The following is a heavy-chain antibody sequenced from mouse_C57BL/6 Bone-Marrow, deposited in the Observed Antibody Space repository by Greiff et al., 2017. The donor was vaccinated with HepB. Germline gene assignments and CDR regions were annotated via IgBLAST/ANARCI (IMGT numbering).Heavy chain of an antibody. V-gene: IGHV5-12*01. J-gene: IGHJ1*03. CDR1: GFTFSDYY. Sequence: EVQVVESGGGLVQPGGSLKLSCAASGFTFSDYYMYWVRQTPEKRLEWVAYISNGGGSTYYPDTVKGRFTISRDNAKNTLYLQMSRLKSEDTAMYYCARRSLYYCTFYWYFDVWGTGTTVTVSS. CDR2: ISNGGGST. D-gene: IGHD2-1*01. CDR3: ARRSLYYCTFYWYFDV.